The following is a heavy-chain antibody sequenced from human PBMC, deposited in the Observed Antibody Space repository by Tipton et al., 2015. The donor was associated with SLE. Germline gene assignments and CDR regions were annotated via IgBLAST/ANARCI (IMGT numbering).Heavy chain of an antibody. V-gene: IGHV3-48*03. Sequence: SLRLSCAASGFTFSSYEMNWVRQAPGKGLEWVSYISSSGSTIYYADSVKGRFTISRDNAKNSLYLQMNSLRAEDTAVYYCARDNFDSSSSKGPGAFDIWGQGTMVTVSS. J-gene: IGHJ3*02. CDR1: GFTFSSYE. CDR3: ARDNFDSSSSKGPGAFDI. D-gene: IGHD6-6*01. CDR2: ISSSGSTI.